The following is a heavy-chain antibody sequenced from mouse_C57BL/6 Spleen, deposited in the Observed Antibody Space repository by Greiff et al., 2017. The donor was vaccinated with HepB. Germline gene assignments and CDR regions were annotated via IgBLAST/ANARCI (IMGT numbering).Heavy chain of an antibody. Sequence: EVQLQQSGPGLVKPSQSLSLTCSVTGYSITSGYYWNWIRQFPGNKLEWMGYISYDGSNNYNPSLKNRISITRDTSKNQFFLKLNSVTTEDTATYYCARVDDYGPNGYFDYWGQGTTLTVSS. J-gene: IGHJ2*01. CDR1: GYSITSGYY. D-gene: IGHD2-4*01. CDR3: ARVDDYGPNGYFDY. V-gene: IGHV3-6*01. CDR2: ISYDGSN.